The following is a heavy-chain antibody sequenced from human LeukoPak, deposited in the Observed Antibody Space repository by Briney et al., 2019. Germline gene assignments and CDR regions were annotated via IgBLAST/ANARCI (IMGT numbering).Heavy chain of an antibody. V-gene: IGHV3-15*01. CDR2: IKSKSDGGTT. Sequence: GGFLRLSCAASGFTFSNAWMSWVRQAPGKGLEWVGRIKSKSDGGTTDYAAPVKGRFTISRDDSKNTLYLQMNSLKTEDTAVYYCTTVPVWGSYRYDYWGQGTLVTVSS. CDR3: TTVPVWGSYRYDY. D-gene: IGHD3-16*02. J-gene: IGHJ4*02. CDR1: GFTFSNAW.